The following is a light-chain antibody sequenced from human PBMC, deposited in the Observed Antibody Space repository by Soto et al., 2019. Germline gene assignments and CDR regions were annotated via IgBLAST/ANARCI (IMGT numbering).Light chain of an antibody. V-gene: IGKV3-11*01. CDR1: QSVGRY. Sequence: EIMLTQSPATLSLSPGEGATLSCRASQSVGRYLAWYQQKPGQAPRLLIYDASKRATGIAARFSGSGSGTDFTLTIGSLEPQDFAVYYCQHRIDLPISFGGGTKVPIK. CDR3: QHRIDLPIS. J-gene: IGKJ4*01. CDR2: DAS.